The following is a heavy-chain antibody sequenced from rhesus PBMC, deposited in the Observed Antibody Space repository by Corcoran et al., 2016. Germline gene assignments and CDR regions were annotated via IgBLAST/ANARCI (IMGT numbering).Heavy chain of an antibody. V-gene: IGHV4S7*01. Sequence: QVQLQESCPGLVNPSATLSLTCAVPGGSLSSSNWWLRIRQSTGKGLEWIGYIYGGSGSTSYNPSLKSRVTISTDTSKNQFSLKLSSVTAADTAVYYCARRLATVTLSYFDYWGQGVLVTVSS. CDR2: IYGGSGST. J-gene: IGHJ4*01. D-gene: IGHD5-36*02. CDR1: GGSLSSSNW. CDR3: ARRLATVTLSYFDY.